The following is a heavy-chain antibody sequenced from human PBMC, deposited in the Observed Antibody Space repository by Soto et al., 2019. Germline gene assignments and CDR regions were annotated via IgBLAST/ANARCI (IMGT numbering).Heavy chain of an antibody. CDR2: IKSGGNT. J-gene: IGHJ6*02. CDR3: VRENYYYGMDV. V-gene: IGHV3-66*01. Sequence: HLGGSLRLSCAASGFTVSTDWMYWVRQAPGKGLEWVSVIKSGGNTNYADSVEGRFSISRDNSKNTVYLQMNSLRGEDTAVYYCVRENYYYGMDVWGQGTRVTVSS. CDR1: GFTVSTDW.